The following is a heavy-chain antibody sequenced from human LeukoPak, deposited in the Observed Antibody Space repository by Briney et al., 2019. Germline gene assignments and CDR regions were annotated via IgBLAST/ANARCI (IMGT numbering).Heavy chain of an antibody. CDR3: ASPICSGGSCYDAFDI. V-gene: IGHV4-59*08. CDR1: GFTFDDYA. Sequence: PGGSLRLSCAASGFTFDDYAMHWIRQPPGKGLEWIGYIYYSGSTNYNPSLKSRVTISVDTSKNQFSLKLSSVTAADTAVYYCASPICSGGSCYDAFDIWGQGTMVTVSS. CDR2: IYYSGST. D-gene: IGHD2-15*01. J-gene: IGHJ3*02.